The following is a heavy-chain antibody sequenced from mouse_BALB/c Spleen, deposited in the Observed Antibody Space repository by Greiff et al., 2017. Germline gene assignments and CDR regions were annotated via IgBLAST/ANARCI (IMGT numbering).Heavy chain of an antibody. Sequence: LQQPGSELVRPGASVKLSCKASGYTFTSYWMHWVKQRHGQGLEWIGNIYPGSGSTNYDEKFKSKGTLTVDTSSSTAYMHLSSLTSEDSAVYYCTRSPYYRYYFDYWGQGTTLTVSS. D-gene: IGHD2-14*01. CDR2: IYPGSGST. J-gene: IGHJ2*01. CDR3: TRSPYYRYYFDY. CDR1: GYTFTSYW. V-gene: IGHV1S22*01.